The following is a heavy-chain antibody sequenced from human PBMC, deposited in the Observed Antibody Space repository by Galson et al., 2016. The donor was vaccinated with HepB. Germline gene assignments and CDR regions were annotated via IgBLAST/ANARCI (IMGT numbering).Heavy chain of an antibody. Sequence: EILSLTCAVYVGSFSGYFWSSIRHPPGKGLEWIWEINRSGITNYNPSLLGRATLSVDTSKNHFSLKLNSVTAADTAVYYCARVVYSTLDGNYYGMDVWGLGTTVTVSS. D-gene: IGHD4-11*01. J-gene: IGHJ6*02. CDR3: ARVVYSTLDGNYYGMDV. V-gene: IGHV4-34*01. CDR1: VGSFSGYF. CDR2: INRSGIT.